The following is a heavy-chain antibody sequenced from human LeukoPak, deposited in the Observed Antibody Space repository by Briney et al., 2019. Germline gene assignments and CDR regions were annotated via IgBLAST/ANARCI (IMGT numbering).Heavy chain of an antibody. CDR3: AQIRPSTYYDSSGSFDY. CDR2: IYYSGST. J-gene: IGHJ4*02. Sequence: SETLSLTCAVSGDSITSHSWWSWVRQPPGKGLEWIGYIYYSGSTHYNPSLKSRVTISVDTSKNQFSLKLSSVTAADTAVYYCAQIRPSTYYDSSGSFDYWGQGTLVTVSS. D-gene: IGHD3-22*01. CDR1: GDSITSHSW. V-gene: IGHV4-4*02.